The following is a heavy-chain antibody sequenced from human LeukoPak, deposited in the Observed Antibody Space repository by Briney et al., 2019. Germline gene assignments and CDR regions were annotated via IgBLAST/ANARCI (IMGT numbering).Heavy chain of an antibody. CDR1: GFTFSSYA. J-gene: IGHJ4*02. Sequence: QPGGSLRLSCAASGFTFSSYAMSWVRQAPGKGLEWVSAISGSGGSTYYADSVKGRFTISRDNSKNTLYLQMNSLRAEDTAVYYCAKIGRKIVVVIAMDFDYWGQGTLVTVSS. V-gene: IGHV3-23*01. CDR2: ISGSGGST. CDR3: AKIGRKIVVVIAMDFDY. D-gene: IGHD2-21*01.